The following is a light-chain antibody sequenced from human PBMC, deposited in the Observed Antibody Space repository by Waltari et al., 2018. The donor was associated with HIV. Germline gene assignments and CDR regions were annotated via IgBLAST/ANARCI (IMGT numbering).Light chain of an antibody. CDR1: QSISDY. V-gene: IGKV1-39*01. CDR2: AAS. J-gene: IGKJ2*01. CDR3: QQSYSTPPYT. Sequence: DIQMTQSPSSLSASVGDRVTITYRASQSISDYLNWYQQKAGRAPKVLLYAASRLESGVPSRFSGSGFGTDFTLTISSLQPEDFGTYYCQQSYSTPPYTFGQGTKLEI.